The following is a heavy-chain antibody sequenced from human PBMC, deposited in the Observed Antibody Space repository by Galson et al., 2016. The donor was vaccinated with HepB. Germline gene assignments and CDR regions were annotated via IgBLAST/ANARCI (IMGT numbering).Heavy chain of an antibody. CDR1: GFTFSSDT. CDR2: ISSSGDYI. CDR3: ARGRDLGDY. Sequence: SLRLSCAASGFTFSSDTMNWVRQAPGKGLEWVSSISSSGDYIHYGDSVKGRFTISRDNAKNSVYLQMNSLRVGDTAVYFCARGRDLGDYWGQGTLVTVSS. V-gene: IGHV3-21*01. J-gene: IGHJ4*02. D-gene: IGHD3-10*01.